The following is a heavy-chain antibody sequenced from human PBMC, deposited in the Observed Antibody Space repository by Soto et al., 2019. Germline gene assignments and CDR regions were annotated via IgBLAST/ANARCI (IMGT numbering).Heavy chain of an antibody. Sequence: GESLKISCKGSGCGFTSYWISWVRQMPGKGLEWMGRIDPSDSYTNYSPSFQGHVTISADKSISTAYLQWSSLKASDTAMYYCARSLSSSVWFDPWGQGTLVTVSS. CDR2: IDPSDSYT. D-gene: IGHD6-6*01. CDR1: GCGFTSYW. V-gene: IGHV5-10-1*01. J-gene: IGHJ5*02. CDR3: ARSLSSSVWFDP.